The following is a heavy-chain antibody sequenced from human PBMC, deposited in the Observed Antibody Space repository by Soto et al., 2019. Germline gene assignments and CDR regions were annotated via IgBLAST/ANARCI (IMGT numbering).Heavy chain of an antibody. CDR1: GGTFSSYA. J-gene: IGHJ4*02. Sequence: GASVKVSCKASGGTFSSYAISWVRQAPGQGLEWMGGIIHIFGTANYAQKFQGRVTITADESTSTAYMELSSLRSEDTAVYYCAIGPRYTVNNPPPFDYWGQGTLVTVSS. D-gene: IGHD3-9*01. V-gene: IGHV1-69*13. CDR2: IIHIFGTA. CDR3: AIGPRYTVNNPPPFDY.